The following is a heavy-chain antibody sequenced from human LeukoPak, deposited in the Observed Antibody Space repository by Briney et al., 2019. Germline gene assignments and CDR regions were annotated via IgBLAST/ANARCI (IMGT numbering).Heavy chain of an antibody. D-gene: IGHD6-13*01. J-gene: IGHJ6*03. V-gene: IGHV4-59*12. CDR3: ARLGRSWYGGAYYHYYMDV. CDR2: IYHSGST. CDR1: GGFNTHYY. Sequence: PSETLSLTCSVSGGFNTHYYWTWMRQPPGKGLELIEYIYHSGSTKYNPSLNSRVSISVDTSKNHFSLKLSSVTAADTAVYYCARLGRSWYGGAYYHYYMDVWDKGATVTVSS.